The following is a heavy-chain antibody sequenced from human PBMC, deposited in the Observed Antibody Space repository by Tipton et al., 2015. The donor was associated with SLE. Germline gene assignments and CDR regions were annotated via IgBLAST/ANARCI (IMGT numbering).Heavy chain of an antibody. D-gene: IGHD1-26*01. CDR3: ARVYSGSYYKAFDI. J-gene: IGHJ3*02. V-gene: IGHV4-38-2*02. Sequence: PGLVKPSETLSLSCSVAGYSISSAYYWGWIRQSPGKGLEWIGSIHQSGSTFYSSSLKSRVTISVDTSRNQFSLNLSSATAADTAVYYCARVYSGSYYKAFDIWGQGTMVTVSS. CDR2: IHQSGST. CDR1: GYSISSAYY.